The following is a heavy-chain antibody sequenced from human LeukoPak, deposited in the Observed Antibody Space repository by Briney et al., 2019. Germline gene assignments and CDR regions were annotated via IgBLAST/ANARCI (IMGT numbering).Heavy chain of an antibody. V-gene: IGHV3-48*03. CDR3: ARDQYNYGYVSWFDP. D-gene: IGHD5-18*01. CDR1: GFTFSSYE. CDR2: ISESGSAI. Sequence: GGSLRLSCAASGFTFSSYEMNRVRLAPGKGLEWVSYISESGSAIYYADSVKGRFTISRDNAKNSLYLQMNSLRAEDTAVYYCARDQYNYGYVSWFDPWGQGTLVTVSS. J-gene: IGHJ5*02.